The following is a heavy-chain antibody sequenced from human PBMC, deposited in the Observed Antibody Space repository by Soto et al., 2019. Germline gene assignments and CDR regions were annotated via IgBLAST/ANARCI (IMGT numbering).Heavy chain of an antibody. D-gene: IGHD2-15*01. Sequence: GGSLRLSCAASGFTFSSYSMNWVRQAPGKGLEWVSSISSSSSYIYYADSVKGRFTISRDNAKNSLYLQMNSLRAEDTAVYYCARVLVVVVAATRYDAFDIWGQGTMVTVSS. V-gene: IGHV3-21*01. J-gene: IGHJ3*02. CDR2: ISSSSSYI. CDR1: GFTFSSYS. CDR3: ARVLVVVVAATRYDAFDI.